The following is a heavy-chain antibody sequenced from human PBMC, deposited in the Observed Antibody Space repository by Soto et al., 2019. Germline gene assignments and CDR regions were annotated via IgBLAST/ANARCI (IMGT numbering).Heavy chain of an antibody. D-gene: IGHD3-10*01. CDR2: IYHSGST. CDR1: GYSISSGYY. V-gene: IGHV4-38-2*01. CDR3: ARVRIFGSGSPAFDY. J-gene: IGHJ4*02. Sequence: SETLSLTCAVSGYSISSGYYWGWIRQPPGKGLEWIGSIYHSGSTYYNPSLKSRVTISVDTSKNQFSLKLSSVTAADTAVYYCARVRIFGSGSPAFDYWGQGTLVTVSS.